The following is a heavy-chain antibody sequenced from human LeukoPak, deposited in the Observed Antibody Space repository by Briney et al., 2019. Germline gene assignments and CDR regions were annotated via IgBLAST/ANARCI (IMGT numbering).Heavy chain of an antibody. V-gene: IGHV1-18*01. D-gene: IGHD2-2*01. CDR2: TSAYNGNT. CDR3: AREAKIVVVPAATYYYYFGMDV. Sequence: GASVKVSCKASGYTVTSYGICGVRQAPGQGLEWMGWTSAYNGNTNYAQKLQGRVTMITDTSTSTAYMELRSLRSDDTAVYYCAREAKIVVVPAATYYYYFGMDVWGQGTTVTVSS. CDR1: GYTVTSYG. J-gene: IGHJ6*02.